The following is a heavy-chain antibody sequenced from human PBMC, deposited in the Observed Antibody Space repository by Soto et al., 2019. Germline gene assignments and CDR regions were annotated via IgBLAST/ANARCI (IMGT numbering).Heavy chain of an antibody. CDR1: GGSISSYY. CDR2: IYYSWST. J-gene: IGHJ2*01. CDR3: ARFNWYFDL. Sequence: QVQLQESGPGLVKPSETLSLTCTVSGGSISSYYWSWIRQPPGKGLEWIGYIYYSWSTNYNPSLKSRVTISVDTSKNQFSLKLSSVTAADTAVYYCARFNWYFDLWCRGTLVTVSS. V-gene: IGHV4-59*08.